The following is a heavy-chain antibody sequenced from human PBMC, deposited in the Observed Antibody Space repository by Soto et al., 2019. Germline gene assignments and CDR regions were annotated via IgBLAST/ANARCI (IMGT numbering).Heavy chain of an antibody. J-gene: IGHJ4*02. CDR3: ATEELCGADCYFFKH. D-gene: IGHD2-21*02. V-gene: IGHV3-48*03. CDR1: GFNLRNYE. CDR2: ISGSNNNL. Sequence: EVQLLETGGGSVHVGGSLRLSCAVSGFNLRNYEMNWVRQVPGKGLEWISKISGSNNNLYYADSVQGRFTISRDNANNVLFLQMNSLRAEDTATYHCATEELCGADCYFFKHWGQGTLVTVSS.